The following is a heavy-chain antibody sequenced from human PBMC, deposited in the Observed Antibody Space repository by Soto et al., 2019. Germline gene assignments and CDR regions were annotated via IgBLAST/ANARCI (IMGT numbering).Heavy chain of an antibody. CDR2: INPSGNT. CDR3: ARGKLGGASI. J-gene: IGHJ4*02. CDR1: GGAFSGNY. D-gene: IGHD3-16*01. Sequence: QVLLQQWGAGLLKPSETLSLSCGVYGGAFSGNYWSWIRQPPEKGLEWIGEINPSGNTNFTPSLKSRLTMSLDTSKNQFSLRLSAVTAADTAVYYCARGKLGGASIWGQGTLVTVSS. V-gene: IGHV4-34*01.